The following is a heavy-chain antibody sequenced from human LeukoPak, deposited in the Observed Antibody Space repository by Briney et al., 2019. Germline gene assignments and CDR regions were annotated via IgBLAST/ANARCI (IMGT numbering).Heavy chain of an antibody. CDR2: ISSNSFTI. CDR3: ARDYDFWSGAIGDY. CDR1: GFTFSSYS. V-gene: IGHV3-48*01. D-gene: IGHD3-3*01. J-gene: IGHJ4*02. Sequence: PGGSLRLSCAATGFTFSSYSMNWIRQTPGKGLEWISFISSNSFTIYYADSVKGRFTVSRDNAQNSLFLQMNSLRAEDTAVYYCARDYDFWSGAIGDYWGQGTLVTVSS.